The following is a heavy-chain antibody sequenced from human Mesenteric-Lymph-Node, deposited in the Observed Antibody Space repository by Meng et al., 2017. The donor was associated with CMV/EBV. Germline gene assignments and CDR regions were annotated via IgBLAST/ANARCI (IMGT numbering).Heavy chain of an antibody. CDR1: GVSVTSGAYH. D-gene: IGHD2/OR15-2a*01. V-gene: IGHV4-61*08. CDR3: AKSRSSTPGIVDD. CDR2: IYGTGIT. Sequence: QVPLQESGPGLVKPSATLSLTCIVSGVSVTSGAYHWSWIRQSPGKGLEWIGYIYGTGITIYNPSLKSRVTILLETSKNQFSLKLNSVTTADTAVYYCAKSRSSTPGIVDDWGQGTLVTVSS. J-gene: IGHJ4*02.